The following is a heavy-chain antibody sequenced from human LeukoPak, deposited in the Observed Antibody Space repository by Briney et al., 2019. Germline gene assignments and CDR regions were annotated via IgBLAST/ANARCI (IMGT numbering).Heavy chain of an antibody. CDR1: GYSLTAYC. CDR3: GRDLVSRQEVDQP. D-gene: IGHD6-13*01. J-gene: IGHJ5*02. V-gene: IGHV1-2*02. CDR2: VNPNTGGT. Sequence: ASLKVACEASGYSLTAYCIRWIRRAPGPGLEWKGWVNPNTGGTYYAQKFQDRVTMTRDASITTAYMELNRLTSDDTAVYYCGRDLVSRQEVDQPWGQGTLVTVSS.